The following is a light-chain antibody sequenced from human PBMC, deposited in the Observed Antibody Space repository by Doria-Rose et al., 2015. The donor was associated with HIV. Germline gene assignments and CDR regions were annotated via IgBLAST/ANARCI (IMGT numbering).Light chain of an antibody. J-gene: IGKJ1*01. Sequence: TQSPGTLSLSPGERATPSCRASQRFSSTYLAWYQQKPGQAPSLLIYDGSTRATGIPDRFSASGSGTDFTLTINRLEPEDFALYYCHQYGTSCTFGQGTKVEI. CDR2: DGS. V-gene: IGKV3-20*01. CDR3: HQYGTSCT. CDR1: QRFSSTY.